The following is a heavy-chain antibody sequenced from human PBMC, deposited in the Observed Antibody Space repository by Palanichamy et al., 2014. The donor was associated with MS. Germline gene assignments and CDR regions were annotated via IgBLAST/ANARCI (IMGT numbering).Heavy chain of an antibody. J-gene: IGHJ1*01. D-gene: IGHD4-23*01. CDR2: ISYDGSNK. V-gene: IGHV3-30-3*01. CDR1: GFTFSSYA. Sequence: QVQLVEVWGRRGPAWRSLRLSCAASGFTFSSYAMHWVRQAPGKGLEWVAVISYDGSNKYYADSVKGRFTISRDNSKNTLYLQMNSLRAEDTAVYYCARDPYRDRGGNSGYFQHWGQGTLVTVSS. CDR3: ARDPYRDRGGNSGYFQH.